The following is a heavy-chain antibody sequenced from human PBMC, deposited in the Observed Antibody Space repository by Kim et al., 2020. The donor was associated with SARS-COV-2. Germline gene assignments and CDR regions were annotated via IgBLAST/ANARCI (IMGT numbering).Heavy chain of an antibody. CDR3: ATSPQLVISSGAGAEYFQH. D-gene: IGHD6-13*01. CDR1: GYTFTSYG. Sequence: ASVKVSCKASGYTFTSYGISWVRQAPGQGLEWMGWISAYNGNTNYAQKLQGRVTMTTDTSTSTAYMELRSLRSDDTAVYYCATSPQLVISSGAGAEYFQHWGQGTLVTVSS. V-gene: IGHV1-18*04. CDR2: ISAYNGNT. J-gene: IGHJ1*01.